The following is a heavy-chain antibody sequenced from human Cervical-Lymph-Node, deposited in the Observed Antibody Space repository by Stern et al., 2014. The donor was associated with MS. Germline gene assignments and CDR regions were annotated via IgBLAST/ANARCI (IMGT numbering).Heavy chain of an antibody. CDR2: IWYDGSNK. V-gene: IGHV3-33*01. Sequence: VHLVESGGGVVQPGRSLRLSCAASGFTFSSYGMHWVRQAPGKGLEWVAVIWYDGSNKYYADSVNGRFTISRDNSKNTLYLQMNSLRAEDTAVYYCARSSSPSPYYYYGMDVWGQGTTVTVSS. D-gene: IGHD6-13*01. CDR1: GFTFSSYG. CDR3: ARSSSPSPYYYYGMDV. J-gene: IGHJ6*02.